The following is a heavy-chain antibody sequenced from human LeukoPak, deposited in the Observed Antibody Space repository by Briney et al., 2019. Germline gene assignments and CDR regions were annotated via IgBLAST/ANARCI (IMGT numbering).Heavy chain of an antibody. Sequence: GSTNYNPSLKSRVTISVDRSKNQFSLKLSSVTAADTAVYYCARNPPRYDILTGPPHGAFDIWGQGTMVTVSS. CDR3: ARNPPRYDILTGPPHGAFDI. J-gene: IGHJ3*02. CDR2: GST. D-gene: IGHD3-9*01. V-gene: IGHV4-30-2*01.